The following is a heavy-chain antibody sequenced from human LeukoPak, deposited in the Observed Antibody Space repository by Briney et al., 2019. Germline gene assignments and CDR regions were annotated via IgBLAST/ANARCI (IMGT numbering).Heavy chain of an antibody. CDR2: IYYSGDT. V-gene: IGHV4-59*08. CDR3: ATETLYGDYNY. CDR1: GDSINSYY. J-gene: IGHJ4*02. Sequence: PSETLSLTCTVSGDSINSYYWSWFRQPPGKGLEWFGDIYYSGDTNYNPSLKSRLTMSIDTSKNQLSLKLSSVTAADTAVYYCATETLYGDYNYWGQGTLVTVSS. D-gene: IGHD4-17*01.